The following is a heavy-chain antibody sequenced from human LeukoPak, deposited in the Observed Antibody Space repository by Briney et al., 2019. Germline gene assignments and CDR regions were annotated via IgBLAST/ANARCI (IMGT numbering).Heavy chain of an antibody. Sequence: ASVKVSCKAPGGTFSSYAISWVRQAPGQGLEWMGGIIPILGTANNAQNFQGRVTITADESTSTAYMELSSLRSEDTAVYYCARLSMAERYYYYYGMDVWGQGTTVTVSS. J-gene: IGHJ6*02. CDR3: ARLSMAERYYYYYGMDV. CDR1: GGTFSSYA. CDR2: IIPILGTA. D-gene: IGHD2-8*01. V-gene: IGHV1-69*13.